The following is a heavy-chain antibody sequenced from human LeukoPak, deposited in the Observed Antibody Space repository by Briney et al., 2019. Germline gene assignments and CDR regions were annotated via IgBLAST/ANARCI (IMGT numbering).Heavy chain of an antibody. CDR1: GYTFTSYG. Sequence: GASVKVSCKASGYTFTSYGISWVRQAPGQGLEWMGWISAYNGNTNYAQKLQGRVTITTDTSTSTAYMELRSLRSDDTAVYYCARDLLNPYCSGGSCIGWFDPWGQGTLVTVSS. CDR3: ARDLLNPYCSGGSCIGWFDP. D-gene: IGHD2-15*01. CDR2: ISAYNGNT. J-gene: IGHJ5*02. V-gene: IGHV1-18*01.